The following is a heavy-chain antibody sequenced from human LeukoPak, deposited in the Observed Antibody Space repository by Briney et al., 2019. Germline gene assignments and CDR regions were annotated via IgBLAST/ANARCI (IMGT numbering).Heavy chain of an antibody. CDR1: GFTFSSYA. D-gene: IGHD6-13*01. CDR3: ARDSSIAAAGFFDY. Sequence: GRSLRLSCAASGFTFSSYAMHWVRQAPGKGLEWVAVISYDGSNKYYADSVKGRFTISRDNSKNTLYLQMNSLRAEDTAVYYCARDSSIAAAGFFDYWGQGTLVTVSS. J-gene: IGHJ4*02. V-gene: IGHV3-30-3*01. CDR2: ISYDGSNK.